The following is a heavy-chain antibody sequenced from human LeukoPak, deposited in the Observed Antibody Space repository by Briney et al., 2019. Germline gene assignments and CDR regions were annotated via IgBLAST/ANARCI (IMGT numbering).Heavy chain of an antibody. CDR2: ISGSGGST. CDR3: AKPNEQIVVVPIDY. D-gene: IGHD3-22*01. J-gene: IGHJ4*02. V-gene: IGHV3-23*01. Sequence: GGSLRLSCAASGFTFSSYGMHWVRQAPGKGLEWVSAISGSGGSTYYADSVKGRFTISRDNSKNTLYLQMNSLRAEDTAVYYCAKPNEQIVVVPIDYWGQGTLVTVSS. CDR1: GFTFSSYG.